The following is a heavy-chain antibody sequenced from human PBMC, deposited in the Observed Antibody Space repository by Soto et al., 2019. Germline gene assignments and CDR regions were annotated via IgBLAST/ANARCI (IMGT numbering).Heavy chain of an antibody. D-gene: IGHD3-9*01. CDR1: GGSISSGDYY. J-gene: IGHJ5*02. CDR2: IYYSGST. Sequence: QVQLQESGPGLVKPSQTLSLTCTVSGGSISSGDYYWSWIRQPPGKGLEWIGYIYYSGSTYYNPSLKIRVTISVDTSKNQFSLKLSSVTAADTAVYYCASLTGYEGGWFDPWGQGTLVTVSS. V-gene: IGHV4-30-4*01. CDR3: ASLTGYEGGWFDP.